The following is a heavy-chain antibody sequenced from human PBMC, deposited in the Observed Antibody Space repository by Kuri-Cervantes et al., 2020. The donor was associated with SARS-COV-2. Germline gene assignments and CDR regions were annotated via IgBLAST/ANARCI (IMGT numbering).Heavy chain of an antibody. Sequence: ESLKISCAVYGGSFSGYSWTWIRQPPGKGLEWIGEINHGGGTNYNPSLMSRVTISVDTSKNQFSLKLRSVTAADTAVYYCARGVRFLDPKYYYFYYYMDVWGKGTTVTVSS. D-gene: IGHD3-3*01. CDR3: ARGVRFLDPKYYYFYYYMDV. V-gene: IGHV4-34*01. CDR1: GGSFSGYS. CDR2: INHGGGT. J-gene: IGHJ6*03.